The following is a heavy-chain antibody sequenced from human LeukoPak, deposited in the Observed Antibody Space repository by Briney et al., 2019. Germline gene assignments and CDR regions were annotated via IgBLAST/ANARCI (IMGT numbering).Heavy chain of an antibody. Sequence: GGSLRLSCAASGFTFSSYAMSWVRQTPGKGLVWVSRIKTDESSASYADSVKGRFTISRDNAKNTLYLQMNSLRAEDTAVYYCARGGKHSSGFLGYWGQGTLVTVSS. CDR1: GFTFSSYA. V-gene: IGHV3-74*01. D-gene: IGHD6-19*01. J-gene: IGHJ4*02. CDR2: IKTDESSA. CDR3: ARGGKHSSGFLGY.